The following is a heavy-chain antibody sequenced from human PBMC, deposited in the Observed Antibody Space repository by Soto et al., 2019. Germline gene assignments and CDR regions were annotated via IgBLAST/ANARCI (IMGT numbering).Heavy chain of an antibody. CDR1: GGTFSSYA. CDR3: ARDIVVAPAAHAEQLDYGMDV. Sequence: SVKVSCNASGGTFSSYAISCVRQAPGQGLEWMGGIIPIFGTANYAQKFQGRVTITADESTSTAYMELSSLRSEDTAVYYCARDIVVAPAAHAEQLDYGMDVCGHGTKVTVSS. D-gene: IGHD2-2*01. V-gene: IGHV1-69*13. J-gene: IGHJ6*02. CDR2: IIPIFGTA.